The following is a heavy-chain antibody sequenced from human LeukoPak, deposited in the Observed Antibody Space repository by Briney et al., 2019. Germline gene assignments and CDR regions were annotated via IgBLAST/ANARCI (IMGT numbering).Heavy chain of an antibody. V-gene: IGHV3-20*04. CDR3: ARDMYYYDSSCYYPREMGY. J-gene: IGHJ4*02. CDR2: INWNGGST. D-gene: IGHD3-22*01. Sequence: GGSVRLSCAASGFTFDDYDVSWVRQAPGKGLEWVSGINWNGGSTGYADSVKGRFTISRDNAKNSLYLQMNSLRAEDTALYYCARDMYYYDSSCYYPREMGYWGQGTLVTVSS. CDR1: GFTFDDYD.